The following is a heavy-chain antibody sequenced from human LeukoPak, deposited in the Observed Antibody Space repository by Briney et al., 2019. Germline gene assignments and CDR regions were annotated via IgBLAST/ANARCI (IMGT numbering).Heavy chain of an antibody. D-gene: IGHD3-9*01. J-gene: IGHJ4*02. V-gene: IGHV3-21*04. CDR3: AKGSRYFDWLLPFDY. Sequence: GGSLRLSCAASGFTFSNCSMSWVRQAPGKGLEWVSSISSSSSYIYYADSVKGRFTISRDNAKNSLYLQMNSLRAEDTALYYCAKGSRYFDWLLPFDYWGQGTLVTVSS. CDR2: ISSSSSYI. CDR1: GFTFSNCS.